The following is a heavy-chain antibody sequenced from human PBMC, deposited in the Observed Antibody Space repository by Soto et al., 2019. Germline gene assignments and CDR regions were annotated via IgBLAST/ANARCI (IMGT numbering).Heavy chain of an antibody. D-gene: IGHD2-8*01. V-gene: IGHV4-34*01. CDR1: GGSFSGYY. CDR2: INHSGST. Sequence: ASETLSLTCAVYGGSFSGYYWSWIRQPPGKGLEWIGEINHSGSTNYNPSLKSRVTISVDTSKNQFSLKLSSVTAADTAVYYCARDRYCTNGVCYNYYYYGMDVWGQGTTVTVSS. CDR3: ARDRYCTNGVCYNYYYYGMDV. J-gene: IGHJ6*02.